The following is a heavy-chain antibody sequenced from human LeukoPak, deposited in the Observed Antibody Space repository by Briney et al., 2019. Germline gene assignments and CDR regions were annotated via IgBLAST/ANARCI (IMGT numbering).Heavy chain of an antibody. CDR1: GYSFDEYA. D-gene: IGHD4-17*01. V-gene: IGHV3-7*03. Sequence: PGGSLRLSCAGSGYSFDEYAMHWVRQAPGKGLEWVANIKQDGSEKYYVDSVKGRFTISRDNAKNSLYLQMNSLRAEDTAVYYCARKDYGDYEWSGGMDVWGQGTTVTVSS. CDR2: IKQDGSEK. CDR3: ARKDYGDYEWSGGMDV. J-gene: IGHJ6*02.